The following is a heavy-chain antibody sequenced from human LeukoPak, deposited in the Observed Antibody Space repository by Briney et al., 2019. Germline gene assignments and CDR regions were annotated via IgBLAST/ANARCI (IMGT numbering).Heavy chain of an antibody. D-gene: IGHD3-3*01. V-gene: IGHV6-1*01. Sequence: SQTLSLTCAISGDSVSSNSAAWNWIRLSPSRGLEWLGRTRSRSKWYNDYAVSVKSRITINPDTSRNQFSLQLNSVTPEDTAVYYCAREEVVTIFSHQRGYYYYMDVWGKGTTVTVSS. J-gene: IGHJ6*03. CDR1: GDSVSSNSAA. CDR3: AREEVVTIFSHQRGYYYYMDV. CDR2: TRSRSKWYN.